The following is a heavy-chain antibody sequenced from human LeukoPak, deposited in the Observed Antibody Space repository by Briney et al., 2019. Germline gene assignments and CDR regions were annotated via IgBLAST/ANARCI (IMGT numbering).Heavy chain of an antibody. CDR1: GFTFSNYW. Sequence: PGGSLRLSCAASGFTFSNYWMSWVRQAPGKGLQWVANIKQDESEKYYVDSVKGRFTISRDNAKKSLYLQMNSLRAEDTAVYYCARVVGHYYYMDVWGKGTTVTVSS. CDR2: IKQDESEK. D-gene: IGHD3/OR15-3a*01. V-gene: IGHV3-7*01. J-gene: IGHJ6*03. CDR3: ARVVGHYYYMDV.